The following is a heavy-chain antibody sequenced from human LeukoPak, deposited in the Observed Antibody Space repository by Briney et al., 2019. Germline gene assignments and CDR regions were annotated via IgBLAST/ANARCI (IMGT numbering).Heavy chain of an antibody. V-gene: IGHV4-34*01. CDR1: GGSFSGYY. CDR2: INHSGST. Sequence: SETLSLTCAVYGGSFSGYYWSWIRQPPGKGLVWIGEINHSGSTNYNPSLKSRVTISVDTSKNQFSLKLSSVTAADTAVYYCARRSPRKDDYVWGSYRRYAFDIWGQGTMVTVSS. D-gene: IGHD3-16*02. CDR3: ARRSPRKDDYVWGSYRRYAFDI. J-gene: IGHJ3*02.